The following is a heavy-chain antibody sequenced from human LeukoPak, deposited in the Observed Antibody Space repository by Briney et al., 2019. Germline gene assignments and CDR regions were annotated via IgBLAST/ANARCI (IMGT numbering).Heavy chain of an antibody. D-gene: IGHD2-15*01. CDR1: GGSISSYY. J-gene: IGHJ5*02. Sequence: SETLSLTCTVSGGSISSYYWSWIRQPPGKGLEWIGYIYYSGSTNYNPSLKSRVTISVDTSKNQFSLKLSSVTAADTAVYYCARRVAAAYNWFDPWGQGTLVTVSS. CDR2: IYYSGST. CDR3: ARRVAAAYNWFDP. V-gene: IGHV4-59*08.